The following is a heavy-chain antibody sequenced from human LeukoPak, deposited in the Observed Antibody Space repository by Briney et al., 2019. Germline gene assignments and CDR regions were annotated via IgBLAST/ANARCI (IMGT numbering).Heavy chain of an antibody. J-gene: IGHJ4*02. CDR1: GFTFSGSA. CDR2: IRSKVNSYAT. V-gene: IGHV3-73*01. D-gene: IGHD5-24*01. Sequence: PGGSLKLSCAASGFTFSGSAMHWVRQASRKGLEWVGRIRSKVNSYATAYAASVKGRFTISRDDSKNTAYLQMNSLKTEDTAVYYCTTSQAGDGYNSYYFDYWGQGTLVTVSS. CDR3: TTSQAGDGYNSYYFDY.